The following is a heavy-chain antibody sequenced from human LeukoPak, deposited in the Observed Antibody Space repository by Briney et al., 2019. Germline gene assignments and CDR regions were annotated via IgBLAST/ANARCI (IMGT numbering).Heavy chain of an antibody. J-gene: IGHJ4*02. V-gene: IGHV3-21*01. CDR3: ATLGSSGMVHGNLDF. CDR2: IDTTSTYI. CDR1: GFTFSNYE. D-gene: IGHD3-10*01. Sequence: KTGGSLRLSCAASGFTFSNYEMNWVRQAPGKGLKWVSSIDTTSTYIYYADSLKGRFTISRDNAKNSLYLQMNSLRAEDTAMYYCATLGSSGMVHGNLDFWGQGTLVTVSS.